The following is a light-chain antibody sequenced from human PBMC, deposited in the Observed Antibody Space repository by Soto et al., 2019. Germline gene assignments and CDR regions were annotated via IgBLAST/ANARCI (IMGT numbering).Light chain of an antibody. CDR3: QQRSNWIT. Sequence: EIVLTQSPATLSLSPGERATLSCRASQSVSSHLAWYQQKPGQAPRLLIYDASNRATGIPARFSGSGSGTDFTLTISSLEPEDFAVYYCQQRSNWITFGQGTRLEI. V-gene: IGKV3-11*01. CDR2: DAS. CDR1: QSVSSH. J-gene: IGKJ5*01.